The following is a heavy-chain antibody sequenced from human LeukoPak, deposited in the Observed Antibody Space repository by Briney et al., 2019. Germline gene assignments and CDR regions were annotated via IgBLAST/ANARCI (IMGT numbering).Heavy chain of an antibody. CDR3: AREGVVAVAGSWFDP. Sequence: ASVKVSCKASGYTFTGYYMHWVRQAPGQGLEWMGWINPNSGGTNYAQKLQGRVTMTTDTSTSTAYMELRSLRSDDTAVYYCAREGVVAVAGSWFDPWGQGTLVTVSS. CDR2: INPNSGGT. CDR1: GYTFTGYY. J-gene: IGHJ5*02. V-gene: IGHV1-2*02. D-gene: IGHD6-19*01.